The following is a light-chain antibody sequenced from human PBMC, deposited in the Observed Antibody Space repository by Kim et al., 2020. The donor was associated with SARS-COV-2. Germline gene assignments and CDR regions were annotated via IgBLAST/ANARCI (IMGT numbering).Light chain of an antibody. CDR3: QHYVRFPYT. CDR2: LAS. CDR1: QGINTY. Sequence: SASVGDSVTITCRASQGINTYLAWYQQRPGKAPKLLIYLASTLESGVPPRFSGSRFGTEFTLTINSLQPDDFATYYCQHYVRFPYTFGQGTKLEI. V-gene: IGKV1-5*03. J-gene: IGKJ2*01.